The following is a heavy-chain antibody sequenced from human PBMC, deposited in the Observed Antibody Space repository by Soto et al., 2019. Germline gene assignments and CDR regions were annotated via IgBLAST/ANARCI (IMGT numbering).Heavy chain of an antibody. CDR2: IDWDDDK. D-gene: IGHD5-12*01. J-gene: IGHJ2*01. CDR3: ARTLRDGYNSVDLSAIWYFDL. Sequence: GSGPTLVNPTQTLTLTCTFSGFSLSTSGMCVSWIRQPPGKALEWLALIDWDDDKYYSTSLKTRLTISKDTSKNQVVLTMTNMDPVDTATYYCARTLRDGYNSVDLSAIWYFDLWGRGTLVTVSS. CDR1: GFSLSTSGMC. V-gene: IGHV2-70*01.